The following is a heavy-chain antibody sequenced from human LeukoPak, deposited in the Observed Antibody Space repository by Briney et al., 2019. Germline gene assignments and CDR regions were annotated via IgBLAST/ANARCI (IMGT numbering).Heavy chain of an antibody. V-gene: IGHV3-53*01. J-gene: IGHJ3*02. CDR1: GFTVSSNY. CDR3: ARQYAGDAFDI. Sequence: PGGSVRLSCAASGFTVSSNYLSWVRQAPGKGLDWVSAIYSGGSTFYADSVKGRFIISRDNSKNTLSLQMNSLRAEDTAVYYCARQYAGDAFDIWGQGTLVTVSS. CDR2: IYSGGST.